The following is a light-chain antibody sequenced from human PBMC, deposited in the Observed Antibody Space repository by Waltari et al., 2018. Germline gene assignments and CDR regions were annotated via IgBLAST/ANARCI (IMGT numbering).Light chain of an antibody. J-gene: IGKJ3*01. CDR2: GAS. CDR3: QQYYSLSF. V-gene: IGKV1-NL1*01. Sequence: DIQMTQSTSSLSASVGNRVVITCRASQDISTGVARYQQKPGKAPKLLISGASGLESGVPSRFSGSGSGTDFTLTISSLQPEDFATYFCQQYYSLSFFGPGTKVDVE. CDR1: QDISTG.